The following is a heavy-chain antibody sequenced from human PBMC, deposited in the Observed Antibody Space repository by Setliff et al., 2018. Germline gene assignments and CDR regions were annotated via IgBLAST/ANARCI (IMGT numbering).Heavy chain of an antibody. V-gene: IGHV4-39*07. CDR2: ISYSGGV. Sequence: PSETLSLTCSLSGVTIGGNNYYYWAWIRQPPGKGLEWIGTISYSGGVFYNPSLKSRVAISADTSRIQFSLKLRSVTAADTAVYYCARVASGWYLDYWGQGILVTVSS. CDR3: ARVASGWYLDY. CDR1: GVTIGGNNYYY. J-gene: IGHJ4*02. D-gene: IGHD6-19*01.